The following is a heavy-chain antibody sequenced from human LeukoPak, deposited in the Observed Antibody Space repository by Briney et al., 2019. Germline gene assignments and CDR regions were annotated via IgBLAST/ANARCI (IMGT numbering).Heavy chain of an antibody. D-gene: IGHD2-2*01. CDR2: INHSGST. CDR1: GASISSYY. V-gene: IGHV4-34*01. Sequence: SETLSLTCTVSGASISSYYWSWIRQPPGKGLEWIGEINHSGSTNYNPSLKSRVTISVDTSKNQFSLKLSSVTAADTAVYYCARYTLAGCSSTSCYRTTPRGGYYFDYWGQGTLVTVSS. CDR3: ARYTLAGCSSTSCYRTTPRGGYYFDY. J-gene: IGHJ4*02.